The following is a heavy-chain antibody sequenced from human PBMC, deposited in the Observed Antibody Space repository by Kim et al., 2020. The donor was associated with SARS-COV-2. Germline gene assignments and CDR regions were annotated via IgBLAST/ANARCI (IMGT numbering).Heavy chain of an antibody. CDR2: IYYSGST. CDR3: ARATGSITMFGVVINHFDY. D-gene: IGHD3-3*01. Sequence: SETLSLTCTVSGGSISSGGYYWSWIRQHPGKGLEWIGYIYYSGSTYYNPSLKSRVTISVDTSKNQFSLKLSSVTAADTAVYYCARATGSITMFGVVINHFDYWGQGTLVTVSS. CDR1: GGSISSGGYY. J-gene: IGHJ4*02. V-gene: IGHV4-31*03.